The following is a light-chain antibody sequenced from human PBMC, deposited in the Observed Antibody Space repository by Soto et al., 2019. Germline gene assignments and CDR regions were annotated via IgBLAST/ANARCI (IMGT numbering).Light chain of an antibody. CDR1: SSDVGSYNL. J-gene: IGLJ2*01. Sequence: QSALTQPASVSGSPGQSITLSCTGTSSDVGSYNLVSWYQQHPGKAPKVSIYEVIKRHSGVSNRFSGSKSGNTASLTISGLQAEDEGDYYCCSYAGSTSFVFGGGTKLTVL. CDR3: CSYAGSTSFV. V-gene: IGLV2-23*02. CDR2: EVI.